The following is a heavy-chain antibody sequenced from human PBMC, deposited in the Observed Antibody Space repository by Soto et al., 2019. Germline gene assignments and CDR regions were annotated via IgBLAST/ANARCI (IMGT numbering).Heavy chain of an antibody. V-gene: IGHV3-11*01. D-gene: IGHD6-13*01. CDR3: ARGYSSSWTYNWFDP. Sequence: VQLVESGGGLVKPGGSLGLSCAASGFSFSDYYMTWIRQAPGKGLEWVSYISSSGGTKYHADSVKGRFTISRDNAKNSLYLQMNSLRAEDTAVYYCARGYSSSWTYNWFDPWGQGTLVTVSS. CDR2: ISSSGGTK. CDR1: GFSFSDYY. J-gene: IGHJ5*02.